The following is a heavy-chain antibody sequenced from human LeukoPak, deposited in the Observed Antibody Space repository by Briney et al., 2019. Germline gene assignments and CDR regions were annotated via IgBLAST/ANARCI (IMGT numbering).Heavy chain of an antibody. CDR3: ARVDSYCSGEGCYYYYGMDV. CDR1: GGSISNYY. D-gene: IGHD2-15*01. Sequence: LTCTVSGGSISNYYWSWIRQPPGKGLEWVAVIWYDGSNKYYADSVKGRFTIPRDNSKNTLYLQMDSLRAEDTAVYYCARVDSYCSGEGCYYYYGMDVWGQGTTVTVSS. J-gene: IGHJ6*02. CDR2: IWYDGSNK. V-gene: IGHV3-33*08.